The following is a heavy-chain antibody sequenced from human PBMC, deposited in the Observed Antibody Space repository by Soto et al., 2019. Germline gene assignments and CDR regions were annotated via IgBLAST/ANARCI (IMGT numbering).Heavy chain of an antibody. CDR2: IYYSGST. CDR3: ARTPMVRGVNIDY. J-gene: IGHJ4*02. D-gene: IGHD3-10*01. Sequence: SETLSLTCTVSGGSISSGDYYWSWIRQPPGKGLEWIGYIYYSGSTYYNPSLKSRVTISVDTSKNQFSLKLSSVTAADTAVYYCARTPMVRGVNIDYWGQGTLVTVSS. V-gene: IGHV4-30-4*01. CDR1: GGSISSGDYY.